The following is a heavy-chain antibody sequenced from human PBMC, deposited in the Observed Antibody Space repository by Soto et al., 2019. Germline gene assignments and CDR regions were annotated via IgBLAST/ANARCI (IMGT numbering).Heavy chain of an antibody. Sequence: PGESLKISCKGSGYSFTSYWIGWVRQMPGKGLEWMGIIYPGDSDTRYSPSFQGQVTISADKSISTAYLQWSSLKASDTAMYYCARLPGYYYDSSGYYYGAFDIWGQGTMVTVSS. CDR3: ARLPGYYYDSSGYYYGAFDI. J-gene: IGHJ3*02. CDR1: GYSFTSYW. CDR2: IYPGDSDT. V-gene: IGHV5-51*01. D-gene: IGHD3-22*01.